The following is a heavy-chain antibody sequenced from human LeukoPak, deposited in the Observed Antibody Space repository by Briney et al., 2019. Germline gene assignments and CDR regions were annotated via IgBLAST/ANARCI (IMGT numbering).Heavy chain of an antibody. D-gene: IGHD4-17*01. CDR3: ARVTDGDYVSDSWIDY. V-gene: IGHV1-46*01. CDR2: INPSGGSP. Sequence: GASVKVSCKASGYSFTSYYLNWVRQAPGQGLEWMGIINPSGGSPNYAQKFQGRVTITADKSTSTAYMELSSLRSEDTAVYYCARVTDGDYVSDSWIDYWGQGTLVTVSS. CDR1: GYSFTSYY. J-gene: IGHJ4*02.